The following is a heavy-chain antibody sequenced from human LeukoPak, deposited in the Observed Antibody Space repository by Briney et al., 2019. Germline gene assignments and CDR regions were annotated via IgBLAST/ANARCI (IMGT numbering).Heavy chain of an antibody. J-gene: IGHJ4*02. CDR3: ARDGYNFPYFDY. D-gene: IGHD5-24*01. CDR1: GGSFSGYY. Sequence: SETLSLTCAVYGGSFSGYYWSWIRQPPGKGLEWIGEINHSGSTNYNPSLKGRVTISVDTSKNQFSLKLSSVTAADTAVYYCARDGYNFPYFDYWGQGTLVTVSS. CDR2: INHSGST. V-gene: IGHV4-34*01.